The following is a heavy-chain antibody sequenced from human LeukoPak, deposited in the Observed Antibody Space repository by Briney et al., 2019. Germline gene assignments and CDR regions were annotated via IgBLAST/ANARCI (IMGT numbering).Heavy chain of an antibody. CDR1: GFTFGDHA. D-gene: IGHD5-24*01. V-gene: IGHV3-49*04. J-gene: IGHJ6*02. CDR2: IRSKAYGGTT. CDR3: TRGPKQLGLYYVMDA. Sequence: PGRSLRLSCRASGFTFGDHAMSWVRQAPGKGLEWVGFIRSKAYGGTTEYAAAVKGRFTISRDDSKSIAYLQMNSLKTEDTAVYYCTRGPKQLGLYYVMDAWGPGTPVTVS.